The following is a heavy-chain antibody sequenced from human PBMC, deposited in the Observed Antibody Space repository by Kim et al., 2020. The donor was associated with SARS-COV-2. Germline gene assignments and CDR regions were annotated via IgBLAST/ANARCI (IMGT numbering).Heavy chain of an antibody. V-gene: IGHV3-73*01. CDR3: TLVHGRTLAFWDAFD. Sequence: GGSLRLSCAASGFIFSGSSMHWVRQASGKGLEWVGRIGSKTNNSTTAYAASVKGRFTISRDDSKTTTYLQMNSLKTEDTAVYYCTLVHGRTLAFWDAFD. CDR2: IGSKTNNSTT. J-gene: IGHJ3*02. D-gene: IGHD3-3*02. CDR1: GFIFSGSS.